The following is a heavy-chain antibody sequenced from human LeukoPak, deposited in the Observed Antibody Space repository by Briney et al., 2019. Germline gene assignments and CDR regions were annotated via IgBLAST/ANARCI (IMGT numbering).Heavy chain of an antibody. J-gene: IGHJ6*03. D-gene: IGHD3-10*01. CDR3: ATRAGGYYYYYMDV. CDR2: IIPILGIA. Sequence: SVKVSCKASGGTFSSYAISWVRQAPGQGLEWMGRIIPILGIANYAQKFQGRVTITADKSTGTAYMELSSLRSDDTAVYYCATRAGGYYYYYMDVWGKGTTVTVSS. V-gene: IGHV1-69*04. CDR1: GGTFSSYA.